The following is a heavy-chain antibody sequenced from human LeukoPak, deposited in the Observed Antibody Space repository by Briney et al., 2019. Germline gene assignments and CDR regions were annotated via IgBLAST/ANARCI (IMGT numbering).Heavy chain of an antibody. J-gene: IGHJ4*02. CDR1: GGTFSSYA. Sequence: ASVKVSCKASGGTFSSYAISWVRQAPGQGLEWMGGIIPIFGTANYAQKFQGRVTMTTDTSTSTAYMELRSLRSDDTAVYYCARDLGYSYGEWGQGTLVTVSS. D-gene: IGHD5-18*01. CDR3: ARDLGYSYGE. CDR2: IIPIFGTA. V-gene: IGHV1-69*05.